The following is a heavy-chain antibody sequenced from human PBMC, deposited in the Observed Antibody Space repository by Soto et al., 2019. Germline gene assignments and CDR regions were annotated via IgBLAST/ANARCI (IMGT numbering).Heavy chain of an antibody. D-gene: IGHD6-19*01. CDR3: ARDFGAVAGSYYYYYYGMDV. CDR2: MNPNSGNT. V-gene: IGHV1-8*01. Sequence: GASVKVSCKASGYTFTSYDINWVRQATGQGLEWMGWMNPNSGNTGYAQKFQGWVTMTRDTSISTAYMELSRLRSDDTAVYYCARDFGAVAGSYYYYYYGMDVWGQGTTVTVSS. J-gene: IGHJ6*02. CDR1: GYTFTSYD.